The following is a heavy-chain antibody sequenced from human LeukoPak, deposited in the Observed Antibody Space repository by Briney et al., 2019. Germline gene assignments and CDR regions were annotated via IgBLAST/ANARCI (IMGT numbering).Heavy chain of an antibody. J-gene: IGHJ6*03. Sequence: ASVKVSCKASGYTFTSYDINWVRQATGQGLEWMGWMNPNSGNTGYAQKFQGRVTMTRNTSISTAYMELSSLRSEDTAVYYCARDRTGTTSYYYMNVWGKGTTVTVSS. CDR2: MNPNSGNT. CDR3: ARDRTGTTSYYYMNV. V-gene: IGHV1-8*01. D-gene: IGHD1-7*01. CDR1: GYTFTSYD.